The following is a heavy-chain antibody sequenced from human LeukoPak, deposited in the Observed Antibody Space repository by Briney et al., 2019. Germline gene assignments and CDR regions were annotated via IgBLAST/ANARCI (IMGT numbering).Heavy chain of an antibody. CDR3: TTGYPSLVRGVIRDY. J-gene: IGHJ4*02. Sequence: GGSLRLSCAASGFTFTNAWMSWVRQAPGKGLEWVGRIKSKTDGGTTDYAAPVKGRFTISRDDSKNTLYLQMNSLKTKDTAVYYCTTGYPSLVRGVIRDYWGQGTLVTVSS. CDR1: GFTFTNAW. CDR2: IKSKTDGGTT. V-gene: IGHV3-15*01. D-gene: IGHD3-10*01.